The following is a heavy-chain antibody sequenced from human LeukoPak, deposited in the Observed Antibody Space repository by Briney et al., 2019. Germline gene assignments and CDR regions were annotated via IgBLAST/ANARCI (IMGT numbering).Heavy chain of an antibody. J-gene: IGHJ6*03. CDR2: INHCGST. CDR1: GGSFSGYY. Sequence: PSETLSLTCAVYGGSFSGYYWSWIRQPPGKGLEWIGEINHCGSTNYNPSLKSRVTISVDTSKNQFSLKLSSVTAADTAVYYCARGHEYAIHYYYYYYMDVWGKGTTVTVSS. V-gene: IGHV4-34*01. D-gene: IGHD2-8*01. CDR3: ARGHEYAIHYYYYYYMDV.